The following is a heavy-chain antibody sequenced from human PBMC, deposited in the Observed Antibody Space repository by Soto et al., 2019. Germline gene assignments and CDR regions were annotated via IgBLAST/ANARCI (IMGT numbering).Heavy chain of an antibody. CDR3: ARVIVPAAIRENWFDP. Sequence: AASVKVSCKASGGTFSIYSISCVRQSPLRGLDWMGGIIPIFGTANYAQKFQGRVTITADESTSTAYMELSSLRSEDTAVYYCARVIVPAAIRENWFDPWGQGTLVTVSS. J-gene: IGHJ5*02. D-gene: IGHD2-2*01. V-gene: IGHV1-69*13. CDR2: IIPIFGTA. CDR1: GGTFSIYS.